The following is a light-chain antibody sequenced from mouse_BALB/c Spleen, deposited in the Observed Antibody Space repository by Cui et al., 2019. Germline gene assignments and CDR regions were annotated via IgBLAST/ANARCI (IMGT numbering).Light chain of an antibody. CDR1: SSVSY. CDR2: GTS. V-gene: IGKV4-57*01. Sequence: QIVLTQSPAIMSASPGEKVTITRSASSSVSYMHWFQQKPGTSPKLWIYGTSNLASGVPARFSGSGSGTSYSLTISRMEAEDAATYYCQQKSSYPLTFGAGTKLELK. J-gene: IGKJ5*01. CDR3: QQKSSYPLT.